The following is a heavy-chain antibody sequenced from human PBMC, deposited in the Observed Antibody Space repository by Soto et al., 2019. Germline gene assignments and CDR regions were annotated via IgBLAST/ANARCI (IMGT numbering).Heavy chain of an antibody. CDR1: GFTFGDYA. CDR2: IKSKTDGGTT. Sequence: PGGSLRLSCTASGFTFGDYAMSWFRQAPGKGLELVGRIKSKTDGGTTDYAAPVKGRFTISRDDSKNTLYLQMNSLKTEDTAVYYCTTDLAIVVVMPPTGDALDIWGQGTMVTVSS. D-gene: IGHD3-22*01. CDR3: TTDLAIVVVMPPTGDALDI. V-gene: IGHV3-15*01. J-gene: IGHJ3*02.